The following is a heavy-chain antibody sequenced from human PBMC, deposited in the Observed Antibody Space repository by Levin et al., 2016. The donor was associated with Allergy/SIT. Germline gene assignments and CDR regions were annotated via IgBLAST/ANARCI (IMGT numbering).Heavy chain of an antibody. J-gene: IGHJ5*02. Sequence: SETLSLTCAVSGGSISSGGYSWSWIRQPPGKGLEWIGYIYHSGSTYYNPSLKSRVTISVDRSKNQFSLNLSSVTAADTAVYFCARALYCSGGNCYHNWFRPWGQGTLVTVSS. CDR2: IYHSGST. D-gene: IGHD2-15*01. V-gene: IGHV4-30-2*01. CDR1: GGSISSGGYS. CDR3: ARALYCSGGNCYHNWFRP.